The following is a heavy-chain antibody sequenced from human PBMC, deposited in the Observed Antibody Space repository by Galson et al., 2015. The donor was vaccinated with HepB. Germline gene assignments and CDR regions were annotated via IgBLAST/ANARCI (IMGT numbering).Heavy chain of an antibody. CDR3: ATGSRVGHIIAASWVEPDY. D-gene: IGHD6-13*01. J-gene: IGHJ4*02. Sequence: VKVSCKVSGYTFTDYYMHWVQQAPGKGLEWMGLVDPEDGETIYAEKFQGRVTITADTSTDTAYMELSSLRSEDTAVYYCATGSRVGHIIAASWVEPDYWGQGTLVTVSS. CDR1: GYTFTDYY. CDR2: VDPEDGET. V-gene: IGHV1-69-2*01.